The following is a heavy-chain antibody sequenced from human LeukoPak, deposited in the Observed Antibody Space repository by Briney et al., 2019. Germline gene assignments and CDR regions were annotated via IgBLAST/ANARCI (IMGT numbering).Heavy chain of an antibody. D-gene: IGHD2-15*01. Sequence: SETLSLTCTVSGGSISSYYWSWIRQPPGKGLEWIGYIYYGGSTNYNPSLKSRVTISVDTSKNQFSLKLSSVTAADTAMYYCARDNVVDAFDIWGQGTVVTVSS. CDR2: IYYGGST. V-gene: IGHV4-59*01. CDR3: ARDNVVDAFDI. CDR1: GGSISSYY. J-gene: IGHJ3*02.